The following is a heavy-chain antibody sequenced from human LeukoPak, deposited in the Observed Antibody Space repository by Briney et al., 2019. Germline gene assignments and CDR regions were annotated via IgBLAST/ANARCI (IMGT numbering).Heavy chain of an antibody. V-gene: IGHV3-11*04. CDR1: GFTFSDYY. D-gene: IGHD3-3*01. CDR2: ISSSGSTI. CDR3: AREWPYDFWSGYHYYYMDV. J-gene: IGHJ6*03. Sequence: GGSLRLSCAASGFTFSDYYMSWIRQAPGKGLEWVSYISSSGSTIYYADSVKGRFTISRDNAKNSLYLQMNSLRAEDTAVYYCAREWPYDFWSGYHYYYMDVWGKGTTVTVSS.